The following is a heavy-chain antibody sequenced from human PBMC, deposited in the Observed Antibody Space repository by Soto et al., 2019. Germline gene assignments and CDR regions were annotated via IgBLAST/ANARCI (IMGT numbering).Heavy chain of an antibody. Sequence: QVQLQESGPGLVKPSQTLSLTCTVSGGSISSGDYYWNWIRQPPGKGLEWIGYIHYSGSTYYSPSLESRATISVDMSKNQVSLRLNSVTAEDTAVYYGARCEATPNYGGMDVWGQGTTVTVSS. J-gene: IGHJ6*02. CDR1: GGSISSGDYY. CDR3: ARCEATPNYGGMDV. CDR2: IHYSGST. D-gene: IGHD3-16*01. V-gene: IGHV4-30-4*01.